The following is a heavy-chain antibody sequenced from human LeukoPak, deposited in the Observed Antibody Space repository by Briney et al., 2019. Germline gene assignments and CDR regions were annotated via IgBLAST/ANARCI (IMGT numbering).Heavy chain of an antibody. D-gene: IGHD1-26*01. Sequence: QAGGSLRLSCTASKFTFCSYVMTWVRQARGKGLERVSAISGSSTGTHYTDSVQCRFTISRNNCKNTLYLQMNSLRVDDTAVYYCAPWIVVGFWADYWGQGTLVTVSS. V-gene: IGHV3-23*01. CDR2: ISGSSTGT. CDR1: KFTFCSYV. CDR3: APWIVVGFWADY. J-gene: IGHJ4*02.